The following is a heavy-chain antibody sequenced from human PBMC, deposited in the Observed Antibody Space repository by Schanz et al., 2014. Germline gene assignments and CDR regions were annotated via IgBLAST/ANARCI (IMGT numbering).Heavy chain of an antibody. CDR1: GFTFSSYG. J-gene: IGHJ4*02. CDR2: IYSGIGA. D-gene: IGHD3-10*01. V-gene: IGHV3-66*01. Sequence: EVQLLESGGGLVQPGGSLRLSCAASGFTFSSYGMHWVRQAPGKGLEWVSVIYSGIGAYYADSVKDRFTVSRDNSKNTLYLQMNSLRAEDTAVYYCARANYRRKINFDYWGRGTLVTVSS. CDR3: ARANYRRKINFDY.